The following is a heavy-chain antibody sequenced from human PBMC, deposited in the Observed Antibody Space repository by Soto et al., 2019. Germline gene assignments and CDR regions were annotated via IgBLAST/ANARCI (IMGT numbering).Heavy chain of an antibody. CDR1: GFTFSSYA. J-gene: IGHJ6*02. CDR3: ARDLIAVDYYYYYGMDV. V-gene: IGHV3-30-3*01. Sequence: GGSLRLSCAASGFTFSSYAMHWVRQAPGKGLEWVAVISYDGSNKYYADSVKGRFTISRDNSKNTLYLQMNSLRAEDTAVYYCARDLIAVDYYYYYGMDVWGQGTTVTVSS. CDR2: ISYDGSNK. D-gene: IGHD6-19*01.